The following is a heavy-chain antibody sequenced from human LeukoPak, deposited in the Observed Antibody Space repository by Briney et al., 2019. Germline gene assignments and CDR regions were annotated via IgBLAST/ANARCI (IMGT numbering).Heavy chain of an antibody. Sequence: GGSLRLSCAASGFTFDHYTMHWVRQAPGGGLEWVSLVTWDSGATYYADSVKGRFNISRDNSKNSLYLQMNSLRAEDTAFYYCTKSSYRSPFNYWGQGTLVTVSS. D-gene: IGHD1-14*01. CDR3: TKSSYRSPFNY. J-gene: IGHJ4*02. CDR2: VTWDSGAT. V-gene: IGHV3-43*01. CDR1: GFTFDHYT.